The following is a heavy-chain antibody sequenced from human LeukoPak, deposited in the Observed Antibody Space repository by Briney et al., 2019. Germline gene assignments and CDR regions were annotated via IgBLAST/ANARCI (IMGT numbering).Heavy chain of an antibody. J-gene: IGHJ4*02. D-gene: IGHD3-3*01. CDR3: ARNDFWSGYYFFDY. Sequence: ASVKVSCKASGYTFTNYGFSWVRQAPGQGLEWMGWISAYNGNANYAQKFQGRVIMTTDTSTSTAYVELRSLRSDDTAVYYCARNDFWSGYYFFDYWGQGTLVTVSS. CDR2: ISAYNGNA. V-gene: IGHV1-18*01. CDR1: GYTFTNYG.